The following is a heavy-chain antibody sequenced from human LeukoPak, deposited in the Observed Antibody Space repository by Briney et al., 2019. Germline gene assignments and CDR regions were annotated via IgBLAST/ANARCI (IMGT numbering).Heavy chain of an antibody. CDR1: GFTFSSYS. V-gene: IGHV3-21*01. Sequence: GGSLRLSCAASGFTFSSYSMNWVRQAPGKGLEWVSSISSSSSYIFYADSVKGRFTISRDNAKNSLYLQMNSLRAEDTAVYYCAKDRGRELHPDYFDYWGQGTLVTVSS. J-gene: IGHJ4*02. D-gene: IGHD1-26*01. CDR2: ISSSSSYI. CDR3: AKDRGRELHPDYFDY.